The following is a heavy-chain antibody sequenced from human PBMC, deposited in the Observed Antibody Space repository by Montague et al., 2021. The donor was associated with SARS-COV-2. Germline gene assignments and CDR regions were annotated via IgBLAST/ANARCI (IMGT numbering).Heavy chain of an antibody. Sequence: SLRLSCAASGFTVSSNYMSWVRQASGKGLEWVSVIYSGGSTYYADSVKGRFTISRDNSKNTLYLQMNSLRAEDTAVYYCARELYTDIVVVPAALRKHWYFDLWGRGTLVTVSS. CDR2: IYSGGST. J-gene: IGHJ2*01. CDR3: ARELYTDIVVVPAALRKHWYFDL. D-gene: IGHD2-2*01. CDR1: GFTVSSNY. V-gene: IGHV3-66*02.